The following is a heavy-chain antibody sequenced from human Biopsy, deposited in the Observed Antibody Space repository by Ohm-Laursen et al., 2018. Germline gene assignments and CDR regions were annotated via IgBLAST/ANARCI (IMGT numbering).Heavy chain of an antibody. D-gene: IGHD2-8*01. V-gene: IGHV1-2*02. Sequence: ASVEVSCKTSSYTFTDYNIHWMRQAPGQGLEWLGYINCKTGATNYAQKFQGTVTMTRDTSISTAYLALGSLRSADTAIYYCARDPLNGHKHFDYWGQGSLVTVSS. CDR3: ARDPLNGHKHFDY. CDR2: INCKTGAT. CDR1: SYTFTDYN. J-gene: IGHJ4*02.